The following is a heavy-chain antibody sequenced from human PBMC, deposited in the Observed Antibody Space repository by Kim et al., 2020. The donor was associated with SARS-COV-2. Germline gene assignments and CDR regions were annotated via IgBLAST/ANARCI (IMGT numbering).Heavy chain of an antibody. V-gene: IGHV3-74*01. J-gene: IGHJ4*02. D-gene: IGHD3-22*01. CDR3: ARASNYYDSSGYYDVVDYFDY. Sequence: RFTISRDNAKNTLYLQMNSLRAEDTAVYYCARASNYYDSSGYYDVVDYFDYWGQGTLVTVSS.